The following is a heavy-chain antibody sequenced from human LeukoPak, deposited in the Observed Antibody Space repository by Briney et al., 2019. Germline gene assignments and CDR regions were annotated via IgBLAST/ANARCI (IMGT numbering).Heavy chain of an antibody. CDR2: IKQDGSEK. CDR1: GFTFSSYW. Sequence: PGGSLRLSCAASGFTFSSYWMSWVRQAPGKGLEWVANIKQDGSEKYYVDSVKGRFTISRDNAKNSLYLQMNSLRAEDTAVYYCARDYYDILTGYPYYFDYWGQGTLVTVSS. D-gene: IGHD3-9*01. CDR3: ARDYYDILTGYPYYFDY. J-gene: IGHJ4*02. V-gene: IGHV3-7*01.